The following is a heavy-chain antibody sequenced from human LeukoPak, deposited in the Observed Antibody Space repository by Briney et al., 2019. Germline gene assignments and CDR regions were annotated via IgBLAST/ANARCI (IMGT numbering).Heavy chain of an antibody. V-gene: IGHV3-7*01. CDR2: IKQDGSEK. CDR3: ARRYYYGSGVGMDV. D-gene: IGHD3-10*01. CDR1: GFTFSSYW. Sequence: PGGSLRLSCAASGFTFSSYWTSWVRQAPGKGLEWVANIKQDGSEKYYVDSVKGRFTISRDNAKNSLYLQMNSLRAEDTAVYYCARRYYYGSGVGMDVWGKGTTVTVSS. J-gene: IGHJ6*04.